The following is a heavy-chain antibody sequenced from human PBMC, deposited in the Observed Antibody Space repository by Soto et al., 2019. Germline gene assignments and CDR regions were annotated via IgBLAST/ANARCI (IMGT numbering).Heavy chain of an antibody. D-gene: IGHD2-2*01. CDR3: ATYCSSTSCLVRYYGMDV. V-gene: IGHV3-21*01. CDR1: GFTLSSYR. CDR2: ISSSSSYI. J-gene: IGHJ6*02. Sequence: PGGSLRLSCAASGFTLSSYRMNVVRKAPGKGLEWVSSISSSSSYIYYADSVKGRFTISRDNAKNSLYLQMNSLRAEDTAVYYCATYCSSTSCLVRYYGMDVWGQGTTVTVSS.